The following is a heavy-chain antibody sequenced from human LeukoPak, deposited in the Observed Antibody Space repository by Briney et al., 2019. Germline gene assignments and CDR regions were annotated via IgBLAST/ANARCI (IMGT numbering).Heavy chain of an antibody. Sequence: ASVKVSCKASGYTFTGYYMHWVRQAPGQGLEWMGWINPNSGGTNYAQKFQGRVTMTRDASISTAYMGLSRLRSDDTAVYYCASDCSGGSCENRYYYYGMDVWGQGTTVTVSS. J-gene: IGHJ6*02. CDR3: ASDCSGGSCENRYYYYGMDV. CDR1: GYTFTGYY. CDR2: INPNSGGT. D-gene: IGHD2-15*01. V-gene: IGHV1-2*02.